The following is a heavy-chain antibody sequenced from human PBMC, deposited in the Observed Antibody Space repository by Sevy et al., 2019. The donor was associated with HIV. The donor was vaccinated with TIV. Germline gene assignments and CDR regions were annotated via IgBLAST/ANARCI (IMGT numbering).Heavy chain of an antibody. J-gene: IGHJ4*02. D-gene: IGHD2-15*01. Sequence: GGSLRLSCAASGFTFRNYAMNWVRQAPGKGLEWVANINPDGSKIYYADSVKGRFTISRDSAKNSVFLQMTSLRAEDTAVYYCVRAIQLAASYWGQGMLVTVSS. CDR1: GFTFRNYA. CDR3: VRAIQLAASY. V-gene: IGHV3-7*02. CDR2: INPDGSKI.